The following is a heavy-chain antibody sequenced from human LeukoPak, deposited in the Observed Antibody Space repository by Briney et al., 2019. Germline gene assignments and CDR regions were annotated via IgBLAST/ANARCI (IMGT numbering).Heavy chain of an antibody. CDR2: TYYRSKWYK. V-gene: IGHV6-1*01. CDR1: GDSVSTASNA. Sequence: SQTLSLTFAISGDSVSTASNAWYWIRQSPSRGLEWLGRTYYRSKWYKYYAVSVKGRITINPDTSKNQFSLQLNSVTPEDTAVYYCARGPSYFQHWGQGTPVTVSS. J-gene: IGHJ1*01. CDR3: ARGPSYFQH.